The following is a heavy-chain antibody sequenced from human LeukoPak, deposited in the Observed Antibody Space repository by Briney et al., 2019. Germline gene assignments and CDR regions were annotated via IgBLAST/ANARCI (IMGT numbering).Heavy chain of an antibody. D-gene: IGHD6-13*01. CDR3: AKVEWRVSSSWYGKGD. CDR1: GITFSTYA. J-gene: IGHJ4*02. CDR2: VSAGGNTT. Sequence: GGSLRLSCAASGITFSTYAMSWVRQAPGKGLEWVAVVSAGGNTTHSADSVKGRFLISRDNSKNTLYLQMNSLRAEDTAVYYCAKVEWRVSSSWYGKGDWGQGTLVTVSS. V-gene: IGHV3-23*01.